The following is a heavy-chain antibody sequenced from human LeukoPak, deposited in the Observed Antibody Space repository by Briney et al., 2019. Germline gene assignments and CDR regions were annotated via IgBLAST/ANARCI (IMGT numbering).Heavy chain of an antibody. J-gene: IGHJ5*02. CDR2: INSDGGST. V-gene: IGHV3-74*01. Sequence: GSLRLSCAASGFTFSSYWMHWVRQVPGKGLVWVSLINSDGGSTRYADSVKGRFTISRDNAKNTLYLQMNSLRVEDTAVYYCARDQSSSWYVAWFDPWGQGTLVTVSS. D-gene: IGHD6-13*01. CDR1: GFTFSSYW. CDR3: ARDQSSSWYVAWFDP.